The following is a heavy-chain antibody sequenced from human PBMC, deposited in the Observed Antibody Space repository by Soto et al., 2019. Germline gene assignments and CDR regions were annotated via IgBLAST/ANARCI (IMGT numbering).Heavy chain of an antibody. J-gene: IGHJ4*02. CDR3: ARDTGYYGDFGFDY. D-gene: IGHD3-9*01. CDR2: IIPIFVTA. CDR1: GGTFSSYA. V-gene: IGHV1-69*13. Sequence: SVKVSCKASGGTFSSYAISWVRQAPGQGLEWMGGIIPIFVTANYAQKFQGRVTITADESTSTAYMELSSLRSEDTAVYYCARDTGYYGDFGFDYWGQGTLVTVSS.